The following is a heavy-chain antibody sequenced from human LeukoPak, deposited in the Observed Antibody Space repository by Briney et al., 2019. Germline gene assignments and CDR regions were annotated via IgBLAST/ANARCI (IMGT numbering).Heavy chain of an antibody. V-gene: IGHV3-21*01. D-gene: IGHD6-13*01. CDR1: GFTFSSYS. Sequence: PGGSLRLSCAASGFTFSSYSMNWVRQAPGKGLEWVSSISSSSSYIYYADSVKGRFTISRDNAKNSLYLQMNSLRAEDTAVYYCARHIAAAGTGGGFDYWGQGTLVTVSS. CDR3: ARHIAAAGTGGGFDY. CDR2: ISSSSSYI. J-gene: IGHJ4*02.